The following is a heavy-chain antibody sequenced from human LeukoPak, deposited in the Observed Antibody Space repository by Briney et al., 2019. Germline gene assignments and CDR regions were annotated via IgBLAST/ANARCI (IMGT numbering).Heavy chain of an antibody. D-gene: IGHD2-2*01. CDR3: VGQLLRVV. Sequence: PGGSLRLSCGVSGFTFSGYAMSWVRQAPGKGLEWVSLISGSGGGTYYADSVKGRFTIFRDNAKNTLYLQMNSLRAEDTGVYYCVGQLLRVVWGKGTTVTVSS. CDR2: ISGSGGGT. J-gene: IGHJ6*04. CDR1: GFTFSGYA. V-gene: IGHV3-23*01.